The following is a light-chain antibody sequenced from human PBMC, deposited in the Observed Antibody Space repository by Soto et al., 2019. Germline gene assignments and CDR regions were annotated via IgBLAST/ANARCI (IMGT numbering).Light chain of an antibody. V-gene: IGLV2-14*01. CDR1: SSDVGGYNY. CDR2: DVS. CDR3: SSYTSSSGV. Sequence: QSVLTQPASVSGSPGQSITISCTGTSSDVGGYNYVSWYQQRPGKAPKLMIYDVSNRPSGVSNRFSGSKSGSTASLTISGLQAEDEADYYCSSYTSSSGVFGTGTKVTVL. J-gene: IGLJ1*01.